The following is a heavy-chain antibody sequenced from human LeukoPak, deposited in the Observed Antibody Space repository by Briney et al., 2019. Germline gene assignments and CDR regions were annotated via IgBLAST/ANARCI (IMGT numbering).Heavy chain of an antibody. J-gene: IGHJ4*02. D-gene: IGHD5-18*01. CDR3: ARQTTPNWLWNY. CDR1: GGSIRGYY. V-gene: IGHV4-59*08. Sequence: SETLSLTCTVSGGSIRGYYWNWIRQPPGKGLKWIGYIYNSGSTSYNPALKSRVTISVDTSKNQFSLKMTSVTAADTAVYYCARQTTPNWLWNYWGQGTLVTVSS. CDR2: IYNSGST.